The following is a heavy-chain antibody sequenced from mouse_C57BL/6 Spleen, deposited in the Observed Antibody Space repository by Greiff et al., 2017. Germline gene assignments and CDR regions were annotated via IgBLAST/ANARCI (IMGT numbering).Heavy chain of an antibody. CDR2: INPGSGGT. CDR3: ARGGWLLWVDY. D-gene: IGHD2-3*01. Sequence: QVQLKQSGAELVRPGTSVKVSCKASGYAFTNYLIEWVKQRPGQGLEWIGVINPGSGGTNYNEKFKGKATLTADKSSSTAYMQLSSLTSEDSAVYFCARGGWLLWVDYWGQGTSVTVSS. J-gene: IGHJ4*01. CDR1: GYAFTNYL. V-gene: IGHV1-54*01.